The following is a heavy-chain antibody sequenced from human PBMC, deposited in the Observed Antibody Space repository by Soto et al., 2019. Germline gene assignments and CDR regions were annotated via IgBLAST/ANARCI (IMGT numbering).Heavy chain of an antibody. CDR3: ARKAESYGFDI. CDR2: FIPIFDAA. J-gene: IGHJ3*02. CDR1: GDTFTNYV. V-gene: IGHV1-69*01. D-gene: IGHD2-8*01. Sequence: QVQLVQSGAEGKKPGSSVKVSCKASGDTFTNYVINWVRQAPGQGLEWMGGFIPIFDAANYAQNFRGRVTITADETTSTAYMELSGLRSEDTAMYYCARKAESYGFDIWGQGTLVTVSS.